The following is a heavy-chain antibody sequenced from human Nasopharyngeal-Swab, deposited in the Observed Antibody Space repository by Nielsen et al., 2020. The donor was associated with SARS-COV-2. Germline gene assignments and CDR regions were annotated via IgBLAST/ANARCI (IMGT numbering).Heavy chain of an antibody. Sequence: GKSLKTPCAAPCFTVRSSYISWVRQAPGQGLEWGSTIHRDGNTYTADSVRGRFTSSIDNSRNTLSLEMNSLRAEDTAVYYCASRGAATDPSTRDLPYSRRTFDLWGRGTLVTVSS. CDR2: IHRDGNT. CDR3: ASRGAATDPSTRDLPYSRRTFDL. D-gene: IGHD6-13*01. V-gene: IGHV3-53*01. J-gene: IGHJ2*01. CDR1: CFTVRSSY.